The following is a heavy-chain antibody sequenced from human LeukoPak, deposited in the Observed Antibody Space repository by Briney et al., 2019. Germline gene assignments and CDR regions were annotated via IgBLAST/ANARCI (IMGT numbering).Heavy chain of an antibody. CDR2: IYYSGSI. CDR1: GGSFGGYY. Sequence: PSETLSLTCAVYGGSFGGYYWSWIRQPPGKGLGWIGYIYYSGSINYDPSLKSRVTISVDTSKNQFSLKLSSVTAADTAVYYCARVSYYYDSSGYHYYFDFWGQGTLVTVSS. V-gene: IGHV4-59*01. D-gene: IGHD3-22*01. J-gene: IGHJ4*02. CDR3: ARVSYYYDSSGYHYYFDF.